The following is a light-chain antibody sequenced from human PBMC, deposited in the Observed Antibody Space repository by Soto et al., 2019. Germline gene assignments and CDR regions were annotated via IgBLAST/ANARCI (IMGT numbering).Light chain of an antibody. CDR3: QQYKSYSPRT. V-gene: IGKV1-5*01. CDR1: QTISNR. J-gene: IGKJ1*01. CDR2: DAS. Sequence: DIQLTQSPSTLSASVGDRVTITCRASQTISNRLAWYQQRPGKAPQLLISDASRLESGVPSRFSGSGSGTEFTLTISSLQPDDSATYYCQQYKSYSPRTFGQGTKVEIK.